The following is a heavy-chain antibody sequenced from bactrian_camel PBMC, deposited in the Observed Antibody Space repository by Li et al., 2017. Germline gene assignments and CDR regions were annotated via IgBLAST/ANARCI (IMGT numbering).Heavy chain of an antibody. CDR1: GFTFGAYA. J-gene: IGHJ4*01. D-gene: IGHD3*01. CDR3: AAKATDCSQWNEYYY. Sequence: VQLVESGGGLVQPGGSLKLSCAASGFTFGAYAMSWVRQAPGKEREGVAYLTINGGTVYTYAVEGRFTISQDSANTVYLQMDSLEPEDTGMYFCAAKATDCSQWNEYYYFGQGTQVTVS. V-gene: IGHV3S10*01. CDR2: LTINGGT.